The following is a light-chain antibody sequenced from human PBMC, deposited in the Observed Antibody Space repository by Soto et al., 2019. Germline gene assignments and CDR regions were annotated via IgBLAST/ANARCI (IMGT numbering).Light chain of an antibody. CDR2: DVT. J-gene: IGLJ1*01. V-gene: IGLV2-11*01. Sequence: QSALTQPRSVSGSPGQSVTISCTGTSSDVGGYNYVSWYQQHPGKAPKLMIFDVTKRPSGVPDRFSGSKSGNTASLTISGIQAEDEADYYCCSYAGSYTFFGTGTKVTVL. CDR1: SSDVGGYNY. CDR3: CSYAGSYTF.